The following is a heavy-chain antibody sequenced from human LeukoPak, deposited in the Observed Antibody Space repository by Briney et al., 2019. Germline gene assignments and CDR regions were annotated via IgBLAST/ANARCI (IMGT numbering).Heavy chain of an antibody. D-gene: IGHD2-2*01. CDR2: IYYSGST. CDR3: ARLLGYCSSTSCEDYFDY. CDR1: GGSISSSSYY. J-gene: IGHJ4*02. V-gene: IGHV4-39*01. Sequence: SETLSLTCTVSGGSISSSSYYWGWIRQPPGKGLEWIGSIYYSGSTYYNPSLKSRVTISVDTSKNQFSLKLSSVTAADTAVYYCARLLGYCSSTSCEDYFDYWGQGTLVTVSS.